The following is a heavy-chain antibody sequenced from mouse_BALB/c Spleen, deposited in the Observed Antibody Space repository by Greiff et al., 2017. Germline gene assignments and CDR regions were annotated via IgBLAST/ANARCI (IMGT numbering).Heavy chain of an antibody. CDR1: GFTFSSYG. CDR2: INSNGGST. J-gene: IGHJ3*01. CDR3: ARDQGDWFAY. V-gene: IGHV5-6-3*01. Sequence: EVHLVESGGGLVQPGGSLKLSCAASGFTFSSYGMSWVRQTPDKRLELVATINSNGGSTYYPDSVKGRFTISRDNAKNTLYLQMSSLKSEDTAMYYCARDQGDWFAYWGQGTLVTVSA. D-gene: IGHD3-2*02.